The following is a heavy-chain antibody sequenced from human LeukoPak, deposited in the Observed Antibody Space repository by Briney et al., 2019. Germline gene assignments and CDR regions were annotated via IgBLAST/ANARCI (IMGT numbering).Heavy chain of an antibody. Sequence: SETLTLTCTVSGGSISSYNWSWIRQPAGKGLQWIGRIYTSGSTNYNPSLKSRVTMAIDTSNNQFSLKLSSVTDADTAVYYCARDGWIQRWLGGCDIWGQGTMVTVSS. CDR1: GGSISSYN. J-gene: IGHJ3*02. D-gene: IGHD5-18*01. CDR3: ARDGWIQRWLGGCDI. CDR2: IYTSGST. V-gene: IGHV4-4*07.